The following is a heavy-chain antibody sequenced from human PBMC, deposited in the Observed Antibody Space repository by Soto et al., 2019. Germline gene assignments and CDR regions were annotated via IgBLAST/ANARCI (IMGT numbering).Heavy chain of an antibody. Sequence: GGSLRLSCAASGFTFSSYAMSWVRQAPGKGLEWVSAISGSGGSTYYADSVKGRFTISRDNSKNTLYLQMNSLRAEDTAVYYCAKSRRLTGTTGIRSSFDYWGQGTLVTVSS. CDR3: AKSRRLTGTTGIRSSFDY. CDR1: GFTFSSYA. V-gene: IGHV3-23*01. D-gene: IGHD1-7*01. J-gene: IGHJ4*02. CDR2: ISGSGGST.